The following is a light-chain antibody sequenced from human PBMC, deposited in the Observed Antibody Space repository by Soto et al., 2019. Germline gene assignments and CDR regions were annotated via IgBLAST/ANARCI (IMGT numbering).Light chain of an antibody. Sequence: DLPLTQSPSFLSASVGDRVTITCRASQGIGSYLGWYQQAPGKAPKLLIYGASTLQSGVPSRFSGSGSGTEFTLTISSLQPEDVATYFFQQLNTYPAFGGGNKVE. CDR3: QQLNTYPA. J-gene: IGKJ4*01. CDR2: GAS. V-gene: IGKV1-9*01. CDR1: QGIGSY.